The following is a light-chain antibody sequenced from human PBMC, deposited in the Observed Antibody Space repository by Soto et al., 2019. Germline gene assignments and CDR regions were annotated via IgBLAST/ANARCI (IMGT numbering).Light chain of an antibody. CDR2: DAS. V-gene: IGKV1-5*01. Sequence: DTQMTQSPSTLSASVGDRVTITSRASQSISRRLAWYQQKPGKAPKLLTYDASTLESGVPSRFSGSGSGTEFTLTISRLQPDDFSTFYCQQYTDASWSVSLGTKGEI. CDR3: QQYTDASWS. CDR1: QSISRR. J-gene: IGKJ1*01.